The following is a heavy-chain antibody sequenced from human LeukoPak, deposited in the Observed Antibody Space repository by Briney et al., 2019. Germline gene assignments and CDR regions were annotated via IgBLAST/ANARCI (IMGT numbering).Heavy chain of an antibody. V-gene: IGHV4-39*01. CDR1: GGSIGSSSYY. J-gene: IGHJ4*02. Sequence: SETLSLTYTVSGGSIGSSSYYWGWIRQPPGKGLEWIGRIYYSGSTYYNPSLKSRVTISVDTSKNQFSLKLSSVTAADTAVYYCARLELNVVVPAATFDYWGQGTLVTVSS. CDR3: ARLELNVVVPAATFDY. CDR2: IYYSGST. D-gene: IGHD2-2*01.